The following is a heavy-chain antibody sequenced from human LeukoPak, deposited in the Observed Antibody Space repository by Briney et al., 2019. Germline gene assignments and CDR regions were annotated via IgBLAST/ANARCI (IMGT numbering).Heavy chain of an antibody. CDR1: GFTFSSYW. D-gene: IGHD3-22*01. CDR3: ARASPDDSSGYYYVGVFDY. V-gene: IGHV4-39*07. CDR2: IYYSGST. Sequence: GSLRLSCAASGFTFSSYWMTWIRQPPGKGLEWIGSIYYSGSTYYNPSLKSRVTISVDTSKNQFSLKLSSVTAADTAVYYYARASPDDSSGYYYVGVFDYWGQGTLVTVSS. J-gene: IGHJ4*02.